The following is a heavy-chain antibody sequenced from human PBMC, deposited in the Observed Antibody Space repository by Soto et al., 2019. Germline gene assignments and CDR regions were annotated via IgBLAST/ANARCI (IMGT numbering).Heavy chain of an antibody. D-gene: IGHD3-10*01. CDR2: IYYSGST. CDR1: CGSISSSSYY. Sequence: SETLSLTCTVSCGSISSSSYYWGWIRQPPGKGLEWIGYIYYSGSTYYNPSLKSRVTMSIDTSKNQFSLKLRSVTAADAAVYFCAREYDYGSGSGGMDVWGQGTTVTVSS. CDR3: AREYDYGSGSGGMDV. J-gene: IGHJ6*02. V-gene: IGHV4-39*07.